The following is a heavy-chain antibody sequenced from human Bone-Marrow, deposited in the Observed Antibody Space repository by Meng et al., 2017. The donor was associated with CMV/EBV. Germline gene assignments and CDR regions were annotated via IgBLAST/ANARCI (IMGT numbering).Heavy chain of an antibody. CDR3: ARDFSKGPYYYYGMAV. D-gene: IGHD6-13*01. Sequence: GESLKISCAASGFTFSDYYMSWIRQAPGKGLEWVSYISSSGSTIYYADSVKGRFTISRDNAKNSLYLQMNSLRAEDTAVYYCARDFSKGPYYYYGMAVWGQGTTVTVSS. V-gene: IGHV3-11*01. CDR1: GFTFSDYY. J-gene: IGHJ6*02. CDR2: ISSSGSTI.